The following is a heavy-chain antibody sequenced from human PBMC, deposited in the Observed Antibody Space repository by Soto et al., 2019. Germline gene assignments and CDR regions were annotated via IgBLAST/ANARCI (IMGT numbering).Heavy chain of an antibody. CDR2: ITDSGGDT. CDR3: VKGSAAARPYYFDC. CDR1: GFTFRNYA. Sequence: EVQLLESGGGLVQPGGSLRLFCAASGFTFRNYAMSWVRQAPGEGLEWVSAITDSGGDTYYADSVKGRFTISRDNSKSTLYLQMNSLRAEDTAIYYCVKGSAAARPYYFDCWGRGTLVPVSS. V-gene: IGHV3-23*01. D-gene: IGHD6-25*01. J-gene: IGHJ4*02.